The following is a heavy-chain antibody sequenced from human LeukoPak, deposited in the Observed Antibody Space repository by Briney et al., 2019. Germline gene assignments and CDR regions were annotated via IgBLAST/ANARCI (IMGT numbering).Heavy chain of an antibody. CDR2: ISAYNGNT. V-gene: IGHV1-18*01. Sequence: ASVKVSCKASRYTLTSNGIIWVRQASGQEGEWMGGISAYNGNTNYAQKLQGRVTMTTDTSTSTAYMELRSLRSDDTAVYYCARDRVATVGYCFDYWGQGTLVTVSS. CDR3: ARDRVATVGYCFDY. CDR1: RYTLTSNG. D-gene: IGHD4-23*01. J-gene: IGHJ4*02.